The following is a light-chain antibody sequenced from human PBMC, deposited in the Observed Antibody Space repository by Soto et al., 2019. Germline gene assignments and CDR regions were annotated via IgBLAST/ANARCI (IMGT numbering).Light chain of an antibody. J-gene: IGLJ3*02. CDR1: TGAVTSGYY. CDR3: LLYYGGAQLV. V-gene: IGLV7-43*01. CDR2: STS. Sequence: QAVVTQEPSLTVSPGGTVTLTCASSTGAVTSGYYPSWFQQKPGQAPRELIYSTSNKYSWTPARFSGSLLGGKAALTLSGVQPEDEAEYFCLLYYGGAQLVFGGGTKLTVL.